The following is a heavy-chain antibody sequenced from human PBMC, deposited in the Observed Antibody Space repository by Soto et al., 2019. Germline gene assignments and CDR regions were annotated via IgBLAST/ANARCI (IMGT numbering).Heavy chain of an antibody. Sequence: QVQLQESGPGLVKPSETLSLTSTVSGGSLSSYYWSWIRQPPGKGLEWIGYIYYSGSTNYNPSLKSRVTISVDTSKNQFSLKLSSVTAADTAVYYCARSDGRYWGQGTLVTVSS. CDR1: GGSLSSYY. CDR3: ARSDGRY. V-gene: IGHV4-59*01. CDR2: IYYSGST. J-gene: IGHJ4*02.